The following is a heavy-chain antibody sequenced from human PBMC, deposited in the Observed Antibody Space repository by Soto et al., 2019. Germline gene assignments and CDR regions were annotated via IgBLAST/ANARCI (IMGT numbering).Heavy chain of an antibody. CDR3: AHRRVITGLSNWVDP. CDR2: MYWDDDK. D-gene: IGHD1-20*01. CDR1: GFSLSTSGLD. Sequence: QITLKEAGPTLVKPTQTLTLTSTFSGFSLSTSGLDVGWIRQPPGKALEWLALMYWDDDKRYSTSLKSRHTITKDTSKNQVVLTMTHLDPVDIATYYCAHRRVITGLSNWVDPSGQGTLVTVSS. V-gene: IGHV2-5*02. J-gene: IGHJ5*02.